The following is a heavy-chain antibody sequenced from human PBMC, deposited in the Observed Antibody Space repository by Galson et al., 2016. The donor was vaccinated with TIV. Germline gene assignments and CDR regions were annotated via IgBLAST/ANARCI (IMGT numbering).Heavy chain of an antibody. CDR3: ARDWPPLPVATWRKSYYYYNGMDV. J-gene: IGHJ6*01. CDR1: GYSFTSYS. CDR2: ISGYNGKT. V-gene: IGHV1-18*01. Sequence: SCKASGYSFTSYSISWVRQAPGQGLEWMGWISGYNGKTNHAQKFQGRLTMTTDTPTTTAYMELRRLRSDDTAVYYCARDWPPLPVATWRKSYYYYNGMDVWGQGTTVTVSS.